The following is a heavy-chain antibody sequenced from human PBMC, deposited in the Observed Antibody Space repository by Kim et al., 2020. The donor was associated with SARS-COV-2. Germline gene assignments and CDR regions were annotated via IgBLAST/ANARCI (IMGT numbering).Heavy chain of an antibody. CDR3: AKDRNLGDSYWYFDL. CDR2: ISGSGGST. J-gene: IGHJ2*01. CDR1: GFTFSSYA. V-gene: IGHV3-23*01. Sequence: GGSLRLSCAASGFTFSSYAMSSVRQAPGKGLEWVSGISGSGGSTYYADSVKGRFTISRDNSKNTLYLQMNSLRADDTAVYYCAKDRNLGDSYWYFDLWGRGTLVTVSS. D-gene: IGHD4-17*01.